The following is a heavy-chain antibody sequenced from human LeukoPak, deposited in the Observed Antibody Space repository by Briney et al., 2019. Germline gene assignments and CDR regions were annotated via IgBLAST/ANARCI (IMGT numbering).Heavy chain of an antibody. CDR1: GGTFSSYA. V-gene: IGHV1-69*13. CDR3: ARESDIVVVPAAAPYGMDV. Sequence: SVKVSCKASGGTFSSYAISWVRQAPGQGLEWMGGTIPIFGTANYAQKFQGRVTITADESTSTAYMELSSLRSEDTAVYYCARESDIVVVPAAAPYGMDVWGQGTTVTVSS. D-gene: IGHD2-2*01. J-gene: IGHJ6*02. CDR2: TIPIFGTA.